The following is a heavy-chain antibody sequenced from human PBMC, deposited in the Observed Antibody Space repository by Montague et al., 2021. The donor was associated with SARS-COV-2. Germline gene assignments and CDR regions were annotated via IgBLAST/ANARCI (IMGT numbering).Heavy chain of an antibody. CDR3: VATYNGNWYYFDY. J-gene: IGHJ4*02. D-gene: IGHD6-13*01. CDR1: GGSFSSGDSY. Sequence: SETLSLTCSVSGGSFSSGDSYWVWLRQAPGKGLEWIGDLHYAGSAYYNPSLRGRVTISADTSKNQLSLKLNSVTAADTAVYYCVATYNGNWYYFDYWGQGTLVTVSS. CDR2: LHYAGSA. V-gene: IGHV4-39*01.